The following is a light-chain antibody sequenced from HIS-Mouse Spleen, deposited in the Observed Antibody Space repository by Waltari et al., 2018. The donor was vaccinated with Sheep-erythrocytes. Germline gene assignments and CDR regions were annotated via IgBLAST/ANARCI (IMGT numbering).Light chain of an antibody. J-gene: IGKJ2*01. CDR2: GAS. CDR1: QSVSSSY. V-gene: IGKV3-20*01. Sequence: EIVLTQSPGTLSLSPGERATLSCRASQSVSSSYLAWYQQKPGQAPRLLIYGASSRATGSPDRFSGSGSGTEFTLTINSLQPEDFATYYCLQHNSYPHTFGQGTKLEIK. CDR3: LQHNSYPHT.